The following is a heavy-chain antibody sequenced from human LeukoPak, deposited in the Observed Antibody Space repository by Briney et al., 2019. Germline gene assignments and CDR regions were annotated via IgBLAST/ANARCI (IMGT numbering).Heavy chain of an antibody. J-gene: IGHJ5*02. V-gene: IGHV1-69*05. D-gene: IGHD2-15*01. CDR2: IIPIFGTA. Sequence: AASVKVSCKASGGTFSSYAISWVRQAPGQGLEWMGGIIPIFGTANYAQKFQGRVTITTDESTSTAYMELRSLRSDDTAVYYCARDASPYCSGGSCYPNWFDPWGQGTLVTVSS. CDR3: ARDASPYCSGGSCYPNWFDP. CDR1: GGTFSSYA.